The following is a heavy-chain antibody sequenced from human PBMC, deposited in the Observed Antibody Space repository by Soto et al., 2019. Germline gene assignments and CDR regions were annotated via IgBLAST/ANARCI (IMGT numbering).Heavy chain of an antibody. CDR2: VYRTGST. D-gene: IGHD6-13*01. CDR3: ARARATIGAAATFDC. V-gene: IGHV4-4*02. J-gene: IGHJ4*02. CDR1: GGSISTSNW. Sequence: QVQLQESGPGLVKPSGTLSLTCAVSGGSISTSNWWSWVRQPPGKGLEWIGEVYRTGSTNSNPSRESRLTKSVDKSKNQFSLKLPSVSAPDSAVYYCARARATIGAAATFDCWGQGTLVTFSS.